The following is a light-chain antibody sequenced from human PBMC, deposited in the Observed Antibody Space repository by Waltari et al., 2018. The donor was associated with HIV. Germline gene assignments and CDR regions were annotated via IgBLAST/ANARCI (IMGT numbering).Light chain of an antibody. Sequence: SYELTQPPSVSVSPEQTASITCSGDTLGDSYVCWYQQKPGQSPVLVIYQDTKRASGIPERFSGSNSGNTATLTISGTQAMDEADYYCQTWDTTTVVFGGGTKLTVL. CDR2: QDT. CDR1: TLGDSY. CDR3: QTWDTTTVV. J-gene: IGLJ2*01. V-gene: IGLV3-1*01.